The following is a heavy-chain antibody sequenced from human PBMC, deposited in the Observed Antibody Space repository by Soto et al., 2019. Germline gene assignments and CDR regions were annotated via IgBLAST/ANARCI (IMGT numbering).Heavy chain of an antibody. Sequence: SLKISCAASGFTFDDYAMHWVRQAPGKGLEWVSGISWNSGSIGYADSVKGRFTISRDNAKNSLYLQMNSLRAEDTALYYCAKTYRSSSYYYGMDVWGQGTTVTVSS. CDR2: ISWNSGSI. J-gene: IGHJ6*02. CDR3: AKTYRSSSYYYGMDV. V-gene: IGHV3-9*01. D-gene: IGHD6-6*01. CDR1: GFTFDDYA.